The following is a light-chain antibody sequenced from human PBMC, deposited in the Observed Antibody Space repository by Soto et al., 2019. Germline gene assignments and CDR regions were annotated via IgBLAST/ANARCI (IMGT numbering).Light chain of an antibody. Sequence: QPVLTQPPSASGTPGQRVTISCSGSSSNIGSNAVNWYQQLPGTAPKLLIYSNNQRPSGVPDRFSGSNSGTSASLAISGLQSEDEADYYCAAWDDSLNALVFGGGTKLTVL. CDR2: SNN. CDR3: AAWDDSLNALV. J-gene: IGLJ2*01. CDR1: SSNIGSNA. V-gene: IGLV1-44*01.